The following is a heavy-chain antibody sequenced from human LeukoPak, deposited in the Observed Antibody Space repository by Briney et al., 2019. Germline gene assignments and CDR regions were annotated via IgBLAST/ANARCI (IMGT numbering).Heavy chain of an antibody. CDR2: IRHSGNT. CDR1: GFTFSSYEM. Sequence: GSLRLSCAASGFTFSSYEMNWVRQPPGKGLEWIGEIRHSGNTNYNPSLKSRVTISLDKSKNQFSLNLSSVTAADTAVYFCASRWVSTGEPYWGQGTLVTVSS. J-gene: IGHJ4*02. CDR3: ASRWVSTGEPY. D-gene: IGHD3-10*01. V-gene: IGHV4-4*01.